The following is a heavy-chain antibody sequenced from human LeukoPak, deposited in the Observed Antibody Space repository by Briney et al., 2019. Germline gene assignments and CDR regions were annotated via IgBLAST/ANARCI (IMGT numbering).Heavy chain of an antibody. CDR3: ARPQTEYSSSFEWRNLMGTSYYFDY. CDR2: IYPGDSDT. CDR1: GYSFTSYW. V-gene: IGHV5-51*01. D-gene: IGHD6-6*01. Sequence: GESLKISCKGSGYSFTSYWIGWVRQMPGKGLEWMGIIYPGDSDTRYSPSFQGQVTISADKSISTAYLQWSSLKASDTAMYYCARPQTEYSSSFEWRNLMGTSYYFDYWGQGTLVTISS. J-gene: IGHJ4*02.